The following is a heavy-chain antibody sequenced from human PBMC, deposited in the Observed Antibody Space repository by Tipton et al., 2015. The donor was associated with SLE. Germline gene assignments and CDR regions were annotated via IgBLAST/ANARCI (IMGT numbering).Heavy chain of an antibody. CDR1: GGSISSGGYY. CDR3: ARVFYGDYFDY. Sequence: TLSLTCTVSGGSISSGGYYWSWIRQHPGKGLEWIGYIYYSGSTYYNPSLKSRVTISVDTSKNQFSLKLSSVTAADTAVYYGARVFYGDYFDYWGQGTLVTVSS. D-gene: IGHD4-17*01. V-gene: IGHV4-31*03. J-gene: IGHJ4*02. CDR2: IYYSGST.